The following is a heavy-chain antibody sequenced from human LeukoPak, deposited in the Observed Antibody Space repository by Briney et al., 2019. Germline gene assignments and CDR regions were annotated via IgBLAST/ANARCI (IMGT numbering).Heavy chain of an antibody. CDR1: GYSFTSYW. D-gene: IGHD3-16*02. Sequence: GESLKISGKGSGYSFTSYWIGWVRQMPGKGLEWMGIIYPGDSDTRSSPSFQGQVTISAHKSISTAYLQWSSLKASDTAMYYCARQEITFGGVIVLFDYWGQGTLVTVSS. V-gene: IGHV5-51*01. CDR3: ARQEITFGGVIVLFDY. CDR2: IYPGDSDT. J-gene: IGHJ4*02.